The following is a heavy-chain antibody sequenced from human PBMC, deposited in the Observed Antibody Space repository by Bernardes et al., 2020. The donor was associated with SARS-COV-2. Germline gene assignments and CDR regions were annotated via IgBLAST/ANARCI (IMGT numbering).Heavy chain of an antibody. CDR1: GFTFSNAW. CDR3: TTYSGSYPKLYYFDY. D-gene: IGHD1-26*01. CDR2: IKSKTDGGTT. J-gene: IGHJ4*02. V-gene: IGHV3-15*01. Sequence: GGSLRLSRAASGFTFSNAWMSWVRQAPGKGLEWVGRIKSKTDGGTTDYAAPVKGRFTISRDDSKNTLYLQMNSLKTEDTAVYYCTTYSGSYPKLYYFDYWGQGTLVTVSS.